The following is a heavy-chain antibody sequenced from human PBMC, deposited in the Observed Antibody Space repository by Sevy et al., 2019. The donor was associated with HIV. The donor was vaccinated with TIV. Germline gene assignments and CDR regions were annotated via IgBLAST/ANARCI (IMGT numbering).Heavy chain of an antibody. CDR2: ISGSGDST. D-gene: IGHD3-16*01. Sequence: GGSLRLSCAASAFSFNTHAMSWVRRAPGKGLEWVSTISGSGDSTFYSDSVKGRFTISRDNSKNTLYLQMNSLRAEDTAVYYCAKPRGSFYFDYWGQRTLVTVSS. CDR1: AFSFNTHA. V-gene: IGHV3-23*01. CDR3: AKPRGSFYFDY. J-gene: IGHJ4*02.